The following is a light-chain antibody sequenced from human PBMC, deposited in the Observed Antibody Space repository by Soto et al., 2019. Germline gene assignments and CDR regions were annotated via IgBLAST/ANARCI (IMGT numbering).Light chain of an antibody. J-gene: IGLJ1*01. Sequence: QSVLTQSASVSGSPGQSITISCTGTSSDVGNYNYVSWYQQHPGEVPKLIIFNVNNRPSGVSNRFSGSKSGNTASLTISGLQAADEADYYCSSFTSSTTYVFGTGTNVTVL. CDR1: SSDVGNYNY. CDR3: SSFTSSTTYV. V-gene: IGLV2-14*01. CDR2: NVN.